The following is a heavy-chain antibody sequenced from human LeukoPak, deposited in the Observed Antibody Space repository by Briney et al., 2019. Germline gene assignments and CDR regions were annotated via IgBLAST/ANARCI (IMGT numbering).Heavy chain of an antibody. J-gene: IGHJ4*02. CDR2: IIPIFGTA. CDR1: GGTFSSYA. V-gene: IGHV1-69*05. CDR3: ARDLTGYSSGWENFDY. Sequence: ASVKASCKASGGTFSSYAVNWVRQAPGQGLEWMGGIIPIFGTANYAQKFQGRITITTDESTSTAYMELSSLRSEDTAVYYCARDLTGYSSGWENFDYWGQGTLVTVSS. D-gene: IGHD6-19*01.